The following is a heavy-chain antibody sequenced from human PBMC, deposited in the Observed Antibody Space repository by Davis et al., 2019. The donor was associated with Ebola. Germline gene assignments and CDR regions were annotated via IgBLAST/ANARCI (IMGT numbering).Heavy chain of an antibody. CDR2: ITGSGGSR. Sequence: SCKGSGYSFNSYWIGSVRQAPGKGLEWVSSITGSGGSRYHADSAKGRFTISRDNSENTLHLQMNSLRADDTAVYYCAKDEIMLDAFDIWGQGTMVTVSS. V-gene: IGHV3-23*01. D-gene: IGHD2-8*01. CDR1: GYSFNSYW. CDR3: AKDEIMLDAFDI. J-gene: IGHJ3*02.